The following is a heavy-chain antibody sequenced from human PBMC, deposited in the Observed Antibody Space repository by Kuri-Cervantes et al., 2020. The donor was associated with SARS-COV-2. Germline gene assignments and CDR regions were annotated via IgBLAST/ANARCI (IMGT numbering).Heavy chain of an antibody. V-gene: IGHV1-69*06. Sequence: SVKVSCKASGGTFSTDAINGVRQAPGQGLEWMGGIIPIFGTANYAQRFQGRVTITADKSTTTAYMELSSLRSEETAIYYCARVSPLVGVTSWNAFDVWGQGTLVTVSS. D-gene: IGHD1-26*01. CDR2: IIPIFGTA. CDR3: ARVSPLVGVTSWNAFDV. CDR1: GGTFSTDA. J-gene: IGHJ3*01.